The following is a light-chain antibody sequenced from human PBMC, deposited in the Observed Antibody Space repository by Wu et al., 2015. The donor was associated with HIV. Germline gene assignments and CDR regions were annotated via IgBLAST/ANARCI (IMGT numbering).Light chain of an antibody. J-gene: IGKJ2*01. Sequence: EIVLTQSPGTLSLSPGESATPSCRASQFVSSSMLAWYQQKPGQAPRLLIYSVSSRATGIPDRFSGSGAGTDFTLTISRLEPEDFAVYYCQQYVSSPRTFGQGTKLEIK. CDR3: QQYVSSPRT. CDR2: SVS. CDR1: QFVSSSM. V-gene: IGKV3-20*01.